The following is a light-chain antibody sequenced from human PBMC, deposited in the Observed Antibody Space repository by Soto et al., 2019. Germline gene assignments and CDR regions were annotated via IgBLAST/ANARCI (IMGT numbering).Light chain of an antibody. J-gene: IGLJ1*01. CDR2: GNS. Sequence: QSVLTQPPSVSGAPGQRVTISCTGSSSNIGAHYDVHWYQQLPGTAPKLLIYGNSNRPSGVPDRFSGFKSGTSASLAITGLQAEDEADYYCQSYDNSLSVYVFGTGTQLTVL. CDR1: SSNIGAHYD. CDR3: QSYDNSLSVYV. V-gene: IGLV1-40*01.